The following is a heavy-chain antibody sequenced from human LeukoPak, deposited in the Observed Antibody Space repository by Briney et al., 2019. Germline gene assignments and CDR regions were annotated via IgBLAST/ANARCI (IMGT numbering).Heavy chain of an antibody. CDR3: ARAYGDYGCDY. Sequence: GGSLRLSCSASGFTFGRYEMNSVCQAPRERLEGVSYNSSSCSPISHTAPLKGRFTISRDNAKNSLYLQMISLRAEDTAVYYCARAYGDYGCDYWGQGTRVTVPS. CDR1: GFTFGRYE. CDR2: NSSSCSPI. D-gene: IGHD4-17*01. J-gene: IGHJ4*02. V-gene: IGHV3-48*03.